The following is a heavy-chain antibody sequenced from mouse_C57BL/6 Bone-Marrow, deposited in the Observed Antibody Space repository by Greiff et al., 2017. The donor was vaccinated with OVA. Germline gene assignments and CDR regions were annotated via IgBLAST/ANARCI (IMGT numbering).Heavy chain of an antibody. J-gene: IGHJ3*01. CDR2: IYPGDGDT. V-gene: IGHV1-82*01. CDR3: ARDHYGSSWAY. D-gene: IGHD1-1*01. Sequence: AQLQQSGPELVKPGASVKISCKASGYAFSSSWMNWVKQRPGKGLEWIGRIYPGDGDTNYNGKFKGKATLTADKSSSTAYMQLSSLTSEDSAVYFCARDHYGSSWAYWGQGTLVTVSA. CDR1: GYAFSSSW.